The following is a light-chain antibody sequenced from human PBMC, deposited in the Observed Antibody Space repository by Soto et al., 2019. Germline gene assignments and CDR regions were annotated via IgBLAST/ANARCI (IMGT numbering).Light chain of an antibody. CDR1: SSDVGGYNY. Sequence: QSVLTQPRSASGSPRQSVTISCTGTSSDVGGYNYVSWYQQHPGKVPKVLIYEVTKRPSGVPDRFSGSKSGNTASLTISGLQAEDEADYYCCSYAGSYILVFGGGTKVTVL. CDR3: CSYAGSYILV. CDR2: EVT. J-gene: IGLJ3*02. V-gene: IGLV2-11*01.